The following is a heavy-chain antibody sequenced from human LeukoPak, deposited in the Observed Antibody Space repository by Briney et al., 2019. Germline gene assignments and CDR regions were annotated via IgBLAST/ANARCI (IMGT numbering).Heavy chain of an antibody. V-gene: IGHV4-4*09. CDR1: GGSISSYY. CDR3: ARGGGEMATIDY. D-gene: IGHD5-24*01. Sequence: SETLSLTCTVSGGSISSYYWSWIRQPPGKGLEWIGYIYTSGSTNYNPSLKSRVTMSVDTSKNQFSLKLSSVTAADTAVYYCARGGGEMATIDYWGQGTLVTVSS. CDR2: IYTSGST. J-gene: IGHJ4*02.